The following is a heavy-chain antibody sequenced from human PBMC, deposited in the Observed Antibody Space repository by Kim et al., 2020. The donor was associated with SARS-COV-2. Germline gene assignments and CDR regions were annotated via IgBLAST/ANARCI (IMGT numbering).Heavy chain of an antibody. CDR3: ARDSSGWQGAWFDP. CDR2: IYYSGST. D-gene: IGHD6-19*01. CDR1: GGSISSYY. J-gene: IGHJ5*02. Sequence: SETLSLTCTVSGGSISSYYWSWIRQPPGKGLEWIGYIYYSGSTNYNPSLKSRVTISVDTSKNQFSLKLSSVTAADTAVYYCARDSSGWQGAWFDPWGQGTLVTVSS. V-gene: IGHV4-59*01.